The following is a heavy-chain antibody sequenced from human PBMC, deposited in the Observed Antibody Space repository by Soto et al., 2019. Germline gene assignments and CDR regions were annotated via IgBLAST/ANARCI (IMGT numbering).Heavy chain of an antibody. Sequence: QITLKESGPTLVKPTQTLTLTCTFSGFSLSTSGVGVGWIRQPPGKALEWLALIYWDDDKRYSPSLKSRLTITKDTSKNQVVLTMTNKDPVDTATYYCAHSGSYGNYWYFDLWGRGTLVTVSS. J-gene: IGHJ2*01. CDR3: AHSGSYGNYWYFDL. V-gene: IGHV2-5*02. D-gene: IGHD5-18*01. CDR1: GFSLSTSGVG. CDR2: IYWDDDK.